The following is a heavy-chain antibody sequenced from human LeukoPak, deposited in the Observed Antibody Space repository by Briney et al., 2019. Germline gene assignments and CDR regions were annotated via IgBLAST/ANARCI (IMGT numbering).Heavy chain of an antibody. V-gene: IGHV4-61*09. CDR1: GGSISSGSYY. D-gene: IGHD3-22*01. CDR3: ARYYYDSSGSYFDY. Sequence: SQTLSLTCTVSGGSISSGSYYWSWIRQPAGKRLEWIGHIYRSGSTNYNPSLKSRVTISVDTSKNQFSLKLSSVTAADTAVYYCARYYYDSSGSYFDYWGQGTLVTVSS. CDR2: IYRSGST. J-gene: IGHJ4*02.